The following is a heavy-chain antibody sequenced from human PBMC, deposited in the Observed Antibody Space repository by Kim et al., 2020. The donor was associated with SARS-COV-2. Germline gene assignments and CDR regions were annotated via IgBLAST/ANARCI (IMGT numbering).Heavy chain of an antibody. CDR2: ISGSGGST. J-gene: IGHJ4*02. V-gene: IGHV3-23*01. Sequence: GGSLRLSCAASGFTFSSYAMSWVRQAPGKGLEWVSAISGSGGSTYYADSVKGRFTISRDNSKNTLYLQMNSLRAEDTAVYYCAKTGSQTWFGGVSFDYWGQGTLVTVSS. CDR1: GFTFSSYA. D-gene: IGHD3-10*01. CDR3: AKTGSQTWFGGVSFDY.